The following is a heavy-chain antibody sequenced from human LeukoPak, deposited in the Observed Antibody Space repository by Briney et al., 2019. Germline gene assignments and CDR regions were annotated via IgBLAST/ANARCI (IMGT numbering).Heavy chain of an antibody. CDR2: ISTSGSTI. D-gene: IGHD3-10*01. CDR3: AKVPDYYGSGRYH. J-gene: IGHJ4*02. V-gene: IGHV3-48*03. Sequence: GGSLRLSCAASGFTFSSYDMNWLRQAPGKGLEWVSYISTSGSTIYYADSVKGRFTISRDNAKNSLCLQMNSLRAEDTAVYYCAKVPDYYGSGRYHWGQGTLVTVSS. CDR1: GFTFSSYD.